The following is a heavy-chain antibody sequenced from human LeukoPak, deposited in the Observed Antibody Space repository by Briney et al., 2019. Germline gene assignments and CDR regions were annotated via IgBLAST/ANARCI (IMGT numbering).Heavy chain of an antibody. CDR1: SGSLSGYY. D-gene: IGHD2-15*01. Sequence: SETLSLTCAVYSGSLSGYYWSWIRQPPGKGLEWIGEIIHGGSTNYNPSLKSRVTISIDTSMNHFSLRLSSVTAADTAVYYCARGRVTATSVTSYWGQGTLVTVSS. V-gene: IGHV4-34*01. J-gene: IGHJ4*02. CDR3: ARGRVTATSVTSY. CDR2: IIHGGST.